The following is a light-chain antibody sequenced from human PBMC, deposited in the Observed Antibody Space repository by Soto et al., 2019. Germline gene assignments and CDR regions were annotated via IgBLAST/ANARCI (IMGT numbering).Light chain of an antibody. J-gene: IGKJ5*01. CDR1: QSVSSY. CDR2: GAS. Sequence: IVMTQSPATLSVSPGERATLSCRASQSVSSYYLAWYQQKPGQAPRLLIYGASNRATGIPDRFSGTGSGTDFTLTISSLQSEDSAVYYCQQYSKWPPITFGQGTRLEIK. CDR3: QQYSKWPPIT. V-gene: IGKV3D-15*01.